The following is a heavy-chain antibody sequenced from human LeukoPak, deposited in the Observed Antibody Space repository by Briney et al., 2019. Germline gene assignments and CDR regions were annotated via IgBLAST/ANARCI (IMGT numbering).Heavy chain of an antibody. V-gene: IGHV4-39*07. D-gene: IGHD3-22*01. CDR3: ARGHNYYDSSGYYYYFDY. CDR1: GGSISSSSYY. Sequence: SETLSLTCTVSGGSISSSSYYWGWIRQPPGKGLEWIGSIYYSGSTYYNPSLKSRVTISVDTSKNQFSLKLSSVTAADTAVYYCARGHNYYDSSGYYYYFDYWGQGILVTVSS. J-gene: IGHJ4*02. CDR2: IYYSGST.